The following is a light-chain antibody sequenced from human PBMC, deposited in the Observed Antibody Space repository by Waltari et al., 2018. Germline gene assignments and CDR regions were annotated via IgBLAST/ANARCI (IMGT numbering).Light chain of an antibody. CDR3: SSYTNTFVV. Sequence: QSALPQPASVSGSPGQSITISCTGSSSDIGAYNYVAWYQHFPDEAPKLLIYEVRNRPSGVSSRFSGSKSGNTASLTISGIQAEDEAHYYCSSYTNTFVVFGGGTKLTVL. V-gene: IGLV2-14*01. CDR2: EVR. J-gene: IGLJ2*01. CDR1: SSDIGAYNY.